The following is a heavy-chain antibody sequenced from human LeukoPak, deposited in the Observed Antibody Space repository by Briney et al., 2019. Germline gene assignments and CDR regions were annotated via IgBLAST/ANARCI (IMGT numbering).Heavy chain of an antibody. CDR3: ARGTYYYDSSGYYVFDS. Sequence: PGGSLRLSCAASGFTFSHYWMSWVRQAPGKGLEWVANIKQEGSEKYYVDSVKGRFTISRDNAKNPLYLQMNSLRAEDTAVYYCARGTYYYDSSGYYVFDSWGQGTLVTVSS. D-gene: IGHD3-22*01. CDR2: IKQEGSEK. V-gene: IGHV3-7*04. J-gene: IGHJ4*02. CDR1: GFTFSHYW.